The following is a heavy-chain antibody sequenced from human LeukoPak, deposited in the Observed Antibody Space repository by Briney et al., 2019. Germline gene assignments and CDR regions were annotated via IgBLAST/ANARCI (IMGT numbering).Heavy chain of an antibody. V-gene: IGHV3-23*01. CDR3: AKGVSGWPYYFDY. Sequence: GGSLRLSCAASGFTFSSYGMHWVRQAPGKGLEWVSAIGGSGGSTYYADSVKGRFTISRENSKNTLYLQMNSLGAEDTAVYYCAKGVSGWPYYFDYWGQGTLVTVSS. CDR1: GFTFSSYG. D-gene: IGHD6-19*01. J-gene: IGHJ4*02. CDR2: IGGSGGST.